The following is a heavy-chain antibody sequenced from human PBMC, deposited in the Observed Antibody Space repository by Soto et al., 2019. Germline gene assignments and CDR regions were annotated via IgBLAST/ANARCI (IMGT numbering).Heavy chain of an antibody. CDR1: GFXFSSFG. J-gene: IGHJ4*02. CDR2: VSYDGSNK. D-gene: IGHD3-16*01. Sequence: GGSLRLSCAASGFXFSSFGMRWVRQAPGKGLEWVAVVSYDGSNKYYADSVKGRFTISRDNSKNTLYLQMNSLRAEDTAVYYCASVLDYWGQGTLVTVSS. V-gene: IGHV3-30*03. CDR3: ASVLDY.